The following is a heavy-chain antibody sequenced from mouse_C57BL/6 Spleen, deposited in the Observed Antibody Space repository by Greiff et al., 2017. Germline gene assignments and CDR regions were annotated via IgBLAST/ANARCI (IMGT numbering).Heavy chain of an antibody. D-gene: IGHD1-1*01. CDR3: ASDYYGSSNDY. V-gene: IGHV14-2*01. Sequence: EVQLQQSGAELVKPGASVKLSCTASGFNIKDYYMTWVKQRTEHGLAWIGRLYPEDGDTKYAQKFQGKATITAYTSSNTAYLQLSSLTSEDTAVYYCASDYYGSSNDYWGQGTTRTVSS. CDR1: GFNIKDYY. CDR2: LYPEDGDT. J-gene: IGHJ2*01.